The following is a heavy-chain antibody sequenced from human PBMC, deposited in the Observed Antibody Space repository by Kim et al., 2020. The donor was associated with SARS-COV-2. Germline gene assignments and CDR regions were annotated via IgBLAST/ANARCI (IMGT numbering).Heavy chain of an antibody. J-gene: IGHJ4*02. Sequence: ASVKVSCKASGYTFTSYAMNWVRQAPGQGLEWMGWINTDTGNPTYAQGFTGRFVFSLDTTVSTAYLQISSLKAEDTDVYYCARAGWGIAAAGSDYWGQGTLVTVSS. CDR1: GYTFTSYA. V-gene: IGHV7-4-1*02. CDR2: INTDTGNP. CDR3: ARAGWGIAAAGSDY. D-gene: IGHD6-13*01.